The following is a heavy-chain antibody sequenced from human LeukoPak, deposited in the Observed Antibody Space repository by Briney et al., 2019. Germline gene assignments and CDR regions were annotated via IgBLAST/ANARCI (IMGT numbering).Heavy chain of an antibody. Sequence: ASVKVSCKASGYTFTSYGISWVRQAPGQGLEWMGWISAYNGNTNYAQKLQGRVTMTTDTSTSTAYMELRSLRSDDTAVYYCARDLGELEWSYYFDHWGQGTLVTVSS. CDR3: ARDLGELEWSYYFDH. D-gene: IGHD1-1*01. CDR1: GYTFTSYG. V-gene: IGHV1-18*01. J-gene: IGHJ4*02. CDR2: ISAYNGNT.